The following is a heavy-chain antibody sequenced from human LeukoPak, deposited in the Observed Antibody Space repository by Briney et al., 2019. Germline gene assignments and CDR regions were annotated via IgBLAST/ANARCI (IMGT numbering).Heavy chain of an antibody. J-gene: IGHJ6*03. D-gene: IGHD3-10*01. V-gene: IGHV1-18*01. CDR2: ISAYNGNT. CDR3: ARDVRITMVREGYYYYMDV. CDR1: GYTSTSYG. Sequence: GASVKVSCKASGYTSTSYGISWVRQAPGQGLEWMGWISAYNGNTNYAQKLQGRVTMTTDTSTSTAYMELRSLRSDDTAVYYCARDVRITMVREGYYYYMDVWGKGTTVTVSS.